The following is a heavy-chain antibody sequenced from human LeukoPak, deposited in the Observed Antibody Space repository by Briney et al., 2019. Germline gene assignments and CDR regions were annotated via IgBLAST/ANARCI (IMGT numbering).Heavy chain of an antibody. CDR2: ISSSSSYI. CDR1: GFTFSSYS. Sequence: AGGSLRLSCAASGFTFSSYSMNWGRQAPGKGLEWVSSISSSSSYIYYADSVKGRFTISRDNAKNSLYLQMNSLRAEDTAVYYCARGCSGGSCYYGMDVWGQGTTVTVSS. J-gene: IGHJ6*02. V-gene: IGHV3-21*01. CDR3: ARGCSGGSCYYGMDV. D-gene: IGHD2-15*01.